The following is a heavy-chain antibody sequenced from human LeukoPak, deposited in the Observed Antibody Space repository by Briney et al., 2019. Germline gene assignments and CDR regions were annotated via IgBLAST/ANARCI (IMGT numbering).Heavy chain of an antibody. J-gene: IGHJ4*02. CDR2: ITKKADGGTA. CDR1: GFTFSNAW. Sequence: GGSLRLSCAASGFTFSNAWMTWVRQAPGKGLEWVGRITKKADGGTAVYAPPVNGRFTISRDDSKDVLYLQMNSLKTEDTAVYYCTRGPRPFDYWGQGTLVTVSS. V-gene: IGHV3-15*01. CDR3: TRGPRPFDY.